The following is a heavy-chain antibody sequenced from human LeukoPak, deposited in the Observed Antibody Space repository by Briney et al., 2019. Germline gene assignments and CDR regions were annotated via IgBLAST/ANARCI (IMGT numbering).Heavy chain of an antibody. CDR1: GFTFSTYS. CDR2: ISSGSSPI. Sequence: PGGSLTLSCVASGFTFSTYSMNWVRQAPGKGLEWVSYISSGSSPIYYADSLRGRFTISRDNAKNSLFLQMNSLRAEDTAVYYCAREPSGVLGLDCWGQGTLVTVSS. CDR3: AREPSGVLGLDC. D-gene: IGHD3-10*01. J-gene: IGHJ4*02. V-gene: IGHV3-48*01.